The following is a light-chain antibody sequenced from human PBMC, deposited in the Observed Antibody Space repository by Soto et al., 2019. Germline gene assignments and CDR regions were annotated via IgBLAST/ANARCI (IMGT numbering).Light chain of an antibody. CDR3: QQRNQWPPVT. V-gene: IGKV3-11*01. Sequence: ESVLTQSPATLSLSPGERATLSCRASPSVSNSLAWYQHKPGQATRLLIYDASNRATGVPTRFSGSGSATDFTLTISSLEPEDFAVYYCQQRNQWPPVTFGGGTRVEIK. CDR1: PSVSNS. CDR2: DAS. J-gene: IGKJ4*01.